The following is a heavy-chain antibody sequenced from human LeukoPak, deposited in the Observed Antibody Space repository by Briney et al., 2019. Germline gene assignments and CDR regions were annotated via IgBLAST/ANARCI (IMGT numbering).Heavy chain of an antibody. V-gene: IGHV1-2*06. Sequence: ASVKLSCKPSGYTFSDSYIHWVRQAPGHRLEWMGRIIPNSGDPNYPQKFKGRVTMTRDTSISTAYMEMSSLTSDDTAVYYCARSARHCNNGVCFTDYYIDLWGKGTTVIVSS. CDR1: GYTFSDSY. CDR2: IIPNSGDP. CDR3: ARSARHCNNGVCFTDYYIDL. J-gene: IGHJ6*03. D-gene: IGHD2-8*01.